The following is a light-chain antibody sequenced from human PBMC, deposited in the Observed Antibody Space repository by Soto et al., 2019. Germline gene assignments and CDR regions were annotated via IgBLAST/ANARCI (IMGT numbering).Light chain of an antibody. Sequence: EIVLTQSPGTLSLSPGERATLSCRASQSVGNNFLAWYQQKPGQAPRLLIYHASSRATGIPDRFSGSGSGTDFTLTIIRLEPEDFAVYYCHQYAYSPQTFGQGIRLDIK. J-gene: IGKJ5*01. V-gene: IGKV3-20*01. CDR2: HAS. CDR3: HQYAYSPQT. CDR1: QSVGNNF.